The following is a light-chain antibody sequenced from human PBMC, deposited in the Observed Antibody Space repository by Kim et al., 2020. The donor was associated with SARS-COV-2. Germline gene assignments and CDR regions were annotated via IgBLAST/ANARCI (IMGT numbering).Light chain of an antibody. CDR2: DVN. Sequence: GQSVTISCTGTSSDVRGYNFVSWYQQHPGKAPKLMIYDVNKRPSGVPDRFSGSKSGNTASLTISGLQAEDEADYYCCSYAGSYTLVFGGGTQLTVL. J-gene: IGLJ2*01. CDR3: CSYAGSYTLV. CDR1: SSDVRGYNF. V-gene: IGLV2-11*01.